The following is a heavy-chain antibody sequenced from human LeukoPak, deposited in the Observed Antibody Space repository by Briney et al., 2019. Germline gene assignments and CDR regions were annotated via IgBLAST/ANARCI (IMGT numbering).Heavy chain of an antibody. CDR2: FDPEDGET. CDR1: GYTLTELS. D-gene: IGHD3-22*01. J-gene: IGHJ4*02. Sequence: ASVKVSCKVSGYTLTELSMHWVRQAPGKGLEWMGGFDPEDGETIYAQKFQGRVTMTEDTSTDTAYMELSSLRSEDTAVYYCATDRNAYYYDSSGYYPRFDYWGQGTLVTVSS. CDR3: ATDRNAYYYDSSGYYPRFDY. V-gene: IGHV1-24*01.